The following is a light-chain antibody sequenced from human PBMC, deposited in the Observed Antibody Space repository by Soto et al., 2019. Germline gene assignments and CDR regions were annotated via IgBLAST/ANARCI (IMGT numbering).Light chain of an antibody. Sequence: QSVLTQPPSVSGAPGQRVTISCTGSSSNIGAGYDVHWYQQLPGTAPKLLIYRDTNRPSGVPDRFSGSKSGTSASLAITVLQADDEADYYCQPYDSSLSGVVFGGGTKLTVL. CDR1: SSNIGAGYD. CDR2: RDT. J-gene: IGLJ2*01. CDR3: QPYDSSLSGVV. V-gene: IGLV1-40*01.